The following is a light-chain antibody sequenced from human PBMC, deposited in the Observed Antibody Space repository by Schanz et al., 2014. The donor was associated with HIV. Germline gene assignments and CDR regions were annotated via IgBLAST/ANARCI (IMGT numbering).Light chain of an antibody. CDR2: ATS. CDR1: QSLSSAY. V-gene: IGKV3-20*01. CDR3: HFFGNSGGT. J-gene: IGKJ4*01. Sequence: EIVLTQSPGSLSLSPGGRATLSCGASQSLSSAYLAWYQQKRDQPPRLVIYATSTNAVGIPDRFSGTGSGTDFTLTISRLEPEDFAVYYCHFFGNSGGTFGGGTKVEIK.